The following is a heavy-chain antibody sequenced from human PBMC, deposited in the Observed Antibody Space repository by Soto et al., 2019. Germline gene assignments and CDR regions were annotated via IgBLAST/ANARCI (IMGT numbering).Heavy chain of an antibody. V-gene: IGHV4-59*01. J-gene: IGHJ5*02. Sequence: SETLSLTCTVSGGSISSYYWSWIRQPPGKGLEWIGYIYYSGSTNYNPSLKSRVTISVDTSKNQFSLKLSSVTAADTAVYYCARDSIPYSTWFDPWGQGTLVTVSS. CDR2: IYYSGST. CDR3: ARDSIPYSTWFDP. D-gene: IGHD4-4*01. CDR1: GGSISSYY.